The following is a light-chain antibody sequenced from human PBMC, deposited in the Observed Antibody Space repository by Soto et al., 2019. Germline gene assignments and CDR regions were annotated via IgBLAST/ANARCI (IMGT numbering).Light chain of an antibody. V-gene: IGKV1-39*01. J-gene: IGKJ1*01. CDR2: DAS. Sequence: IQLTQCTSTLSASVGDRVTITCRASQRLXSYFNWYQQKPGKAPKLLXDDASSLQRGGPSRLSDSGSATDFTLTISSLQPEYFANYYFQQSYSSTPTFGQGTKVDIK. CDR1: QRLXSY. CDR3: QQSYSSTPT.